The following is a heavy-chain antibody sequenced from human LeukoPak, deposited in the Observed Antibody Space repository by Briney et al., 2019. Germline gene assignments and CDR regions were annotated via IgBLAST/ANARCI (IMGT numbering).Heavy chain of an antibody. CDR2: IYYSGST. D-gene: IGHD6-13*01. Sequence: RTSETLSLTCTVSGGSISSYYWSWIRQPPGKGLGWIGYIYYSGSTNYNPSLKSRVTISVDTSKNQFSLKLSSVTAADTAVYYCARVIAAAGSDAFDIWGQGTMVTVSS. CDR1: GGSISSYY. J-gene: IGHJ3*02. CDR3: ARVIAAAGSDAFDI. V-gene: IGHV4-59*01.